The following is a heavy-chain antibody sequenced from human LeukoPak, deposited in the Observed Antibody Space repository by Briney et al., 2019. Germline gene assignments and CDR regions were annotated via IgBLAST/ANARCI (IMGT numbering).Heavy chain of an antibody. CDR2: ISAYNGNT. CDR3: ARAFLGGYYDILTGVDY. CDR1: GYTFTSYG. J-gene: IGHJ4*02. Sequence: ASVKVSWKASGYTFTSYGISWVRQAPGQGLEWMGWISAYNGNTNYAQKLQGRVTMTTDTSTSTAYMELRSLRSDDTAVYYCARAFLGGYYDILTGVDYWGQGTLVTVSS. V-gene: IGHV1-18*01. D-gene: IGHD3-9*01.